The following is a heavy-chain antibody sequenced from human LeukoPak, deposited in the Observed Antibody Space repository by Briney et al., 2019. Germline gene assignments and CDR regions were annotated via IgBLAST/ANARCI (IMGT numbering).Heavy chain of an antibody. V-gene: IGHV4-31*03. Sequence: SQTLSLTCTVSGGSIRSSDYYWSWMRQHPGKGLEWIGYIHYSGSTYYNPSLKSGVSISIDTSNNQFSLKLTSVSAADTAVYYCARAFAVGGFRWGPKLKGTWFDPWGQGALVTVSS. J-gene: IGHJ5*02. CDR1: GGSIRSSDYY. CDR3: ARAFAVGGFRWGPKLKGTWFDP. CDR2: IHYSGST. D-gene: IGHD6-19*01.